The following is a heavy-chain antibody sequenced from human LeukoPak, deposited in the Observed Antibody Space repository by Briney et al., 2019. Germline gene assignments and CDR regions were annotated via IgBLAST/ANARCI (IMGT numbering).Heavy chain of an antibody. Sequence: GGFLRLSCTASGFTFSDHYMDWVRQAPGKGPEWGCSCENKANSYTTDYAASVKGSFTVSRDDSKKSLYLQMDSLKTEDTAVYYCTRVFGGGIISFDYWGQGALVTVSS. D-gene: IGHD2-21*01. CDR2: CENKANSYTT. CDR1: GFTFSDHY. V-gene: IGHV3-72*01. CDR3: TRVFGGGIISFDY. J-gene: IGHJ4*02.